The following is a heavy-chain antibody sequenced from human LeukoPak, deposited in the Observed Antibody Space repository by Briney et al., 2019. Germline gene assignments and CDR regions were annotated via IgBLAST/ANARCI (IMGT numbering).Heavy chain of an antibody. V-gene: IGHV4-59*12. J-gene: IGHJ5*02. Sequence: PSETLTLTCTVSDGSFSSYYWSWIRQPPGKGLEWFGYIYYSASTHYNPSLKSGVTLSVNTSKNQSPLKLRSVTVPQTAVYYCASDADGWFDPWGQGTLVTVSS. CDR3: ASDADGWFDP. D-gene: IGHD5-24*01. CDR1: DGSFSSYY. CDR2: IYYSAST.